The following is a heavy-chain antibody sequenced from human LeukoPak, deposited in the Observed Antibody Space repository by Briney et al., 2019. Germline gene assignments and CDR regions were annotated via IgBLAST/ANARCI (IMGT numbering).Heavy chain of an antibody. Sequence: GGSLRLSCAASGFTSNSYAMYWVRQAPGKGLEWISGIFGSGGSAHYADSVKGRFTISRDNSKNTLYLQMNSLRAEDTAVYYCGKTTAGYSSGRFPGWPVDYWGQGTLVTVSS. D-gene: IGHD6-19*01. V-gene: IGHV3-23*01. J-gene: IGHJ4*02. CDR3: GKTTAGYSSGRFPGWPVDY. CDR2: IFGSGGSA. CDR1: GFTSNSYA.